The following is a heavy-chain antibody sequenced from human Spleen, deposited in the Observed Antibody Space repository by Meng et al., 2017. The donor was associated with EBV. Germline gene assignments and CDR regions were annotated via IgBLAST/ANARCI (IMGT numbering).Heavy chain of an antibody. J-gene: IGHJ5*02. CDR3: ARLNDYSSGSTS. Sequence: QVALVQSGAEVKKPGSSMKVACKASGGSFSSHSFSWVRQAPGQGLEWMAGITPIFGTSNYAQKFQDRVTISADESTTTVYLELSSLRSEDTAVYYCARLNDYSSGSTSWGQGTLVTVSS. D-gene: IGHD6-19*01. CDR2: ITPIFGTS. V-gene: IGHV1-69*01. CDR1: GGSFSSHS.